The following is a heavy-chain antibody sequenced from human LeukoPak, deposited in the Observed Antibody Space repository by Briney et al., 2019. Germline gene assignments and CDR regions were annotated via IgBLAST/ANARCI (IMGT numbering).Heavy chain of an antibody. CDR3: ATLNSFGNDY. Sequence: PDGSLTLSCQASGFTLRQFWMHWLRQPPGKGLVWVSRIDTAGSTTTYPDSVKGRFTITRDNAKNTVYLQINSLRAEDTAVYYWATLNSFGNDYWGQGVLVTVSS. CDR1: GFTLRQFW. CDR2: IDTAGSTT. V-gene: IGHV3-74*01. J-gene: IGHJ4*02. D-gene: IGHD5-18*01.